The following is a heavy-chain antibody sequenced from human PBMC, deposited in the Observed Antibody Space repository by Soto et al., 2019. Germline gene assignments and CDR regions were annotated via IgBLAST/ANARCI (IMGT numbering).Heavy chain of an antibody. CDR2: IYYSGST. D-gene: IGHD5-12*01. CDR1: GGSISSGDYY. J-gene: IGHJ5*02. V-gene: IGHV4-30-4*01. CDR3: ARGSARLRLIDWFDP. Sequence: QVQLQESSPGLVKPSQTLSLTCTVSGGSISSGDYYWSWIRQPPGKGLEWIGYIYYSGSTYYNPFLKSRVTISVDTSKNQFSLKLSSVTAADTAVYYCARGSARLRLIDWFDPWGQGTLVTVSS.